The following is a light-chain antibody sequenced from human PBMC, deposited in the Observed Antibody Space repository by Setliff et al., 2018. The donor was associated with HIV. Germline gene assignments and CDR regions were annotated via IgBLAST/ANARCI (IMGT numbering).Light chain of an antibody. CDR3: SSYTGRTPLYV. CDR2: DVG. V-gene: IGLV2-14*03. CDR1: SSDVGDYNY. J-gene: IGLJ1*01. Sequence: QSVLTQPASVSGSPGQSITISCTGTSSDVGDYNYVSWYQQHPGKAPKLMISDVGNRPSGISNRFSGSKSGNTASLTISGLQAEDEADYYCSSYTGRTPLYVFGTGTRAPS.